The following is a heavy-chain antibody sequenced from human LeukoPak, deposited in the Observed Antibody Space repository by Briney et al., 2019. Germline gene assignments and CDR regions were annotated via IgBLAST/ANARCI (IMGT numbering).Heavy chain of an antibody. J-gene: IGHJ4*02. CDR1: GFTFNSYG. D-gene: IGHD3-10*02. CDR3: AKSRFQLFGPYYFDY. Sequence: GGSLRLSCAASGFTFNSYGMYWVRQAPGKGLEWVAFTRHDGNNKYYADSVKGRFTISRDNSKNTLYLQMNSLRVEDTAVYYCAKSRFQLFGPYYFDYWGQGTLVTVSS. V-gene: IGHV3-30*02. CDR2: TRHDGNNK.